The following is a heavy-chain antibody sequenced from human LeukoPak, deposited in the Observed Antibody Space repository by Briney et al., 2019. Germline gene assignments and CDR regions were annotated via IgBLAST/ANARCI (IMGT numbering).Heavy chain of an antibody. J-gene: IGHJ4*02. D-gene: IGHD6-13*01. V-gene: IGHV1-24*01. CDR3: ATWSSAAAGQFDY. CDR1: GYTFTSYY. CDR2: FDPEDGET. Sequence: ASVKVSCKASGYTFTSYYMHWVRQAPGKGLEWMGGFDPEDGETTYAQKFQGRVTMTEDTSTDTAYMELSSLRSEDTAVYYCATWSSAAAGQFDYWGQGTLVTVSS.